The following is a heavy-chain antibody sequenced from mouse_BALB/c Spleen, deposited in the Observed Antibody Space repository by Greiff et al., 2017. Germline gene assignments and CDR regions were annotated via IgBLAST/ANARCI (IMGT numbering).Heavy chain of an antibody. V-gene: IGHV1-82*01. CDR2: IYPGDGDT. J-gene: IGHJ3*01. Sequence: QVQLKQSGPELVKPGASVKISCKASGYAFSSSWMNWVKQRPGQGLEWIGRIYPGDGDTNYNGKFKGKATLTADKSSSTAYMQLSSLTSVDSAVYFCARRDDYPWFAYWGQGTLVTVSA. CDR1: GYAFSSSW. CDR3: ARRDDYPWFAY. D-gene: IGHD2-4*01.